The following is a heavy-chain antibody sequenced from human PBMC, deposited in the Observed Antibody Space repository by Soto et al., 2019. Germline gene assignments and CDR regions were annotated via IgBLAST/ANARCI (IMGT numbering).Heavy chain of an antibody. J-gene: IGHJ4*02. V-gene: IGHV3-21*04. CDR1: GFTFTRYS. Sequence: PGGSLTLSCAASGFTFTRYSMNCLRQAPGRGLEWVSSISSTTNYIYYGDSMKGRFTISIDNSKNTLYLQMNSLRSDDTAVYYCARSNGIAAAGPAFDYWGQGTLVTVSS. CDR2: ISSTTNYI. D-gene: IGHD6-13*01. CDR3: ARSNGIAAAGPAFDY.